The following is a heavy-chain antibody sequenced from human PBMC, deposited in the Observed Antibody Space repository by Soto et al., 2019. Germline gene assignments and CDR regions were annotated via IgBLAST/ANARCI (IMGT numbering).Heavy chain of an antibody. Sequence: QVQLQQWGAGLLKPSETLSLTCAVYGGSFSGYYWSWIRQPPGKGLEWIGEINHSGSTNYNPSIKTRITIAVGTTKTQCAPKLSSATGADTAVYYCARGNAPDGYILTGDIGYNWFDPWGEGALVTVSS. CDR3: ARGNAPDGYILTGDIGYNWFDP. CDR1: GGSFSGYY. V-gene: IGHV4-34*01. J-gene: IGHJ5*02. CDR2: INHSGST. D-gene: IGHD3-9*01.